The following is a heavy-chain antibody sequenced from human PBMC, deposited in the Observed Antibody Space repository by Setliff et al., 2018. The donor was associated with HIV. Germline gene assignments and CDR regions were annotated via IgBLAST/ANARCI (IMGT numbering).Heavy chain of an antibody. CDR3: ARDGGYSSGWDFDY. V-gene: IGHV1-2*02. CDR2: INPNSGGT. D-gene: IGHD6-19*01. J-gene: IGHJ4*02. Sequence: ASVKVSCKASGYTFTDYYIHWVRQAPGQGLEWMGWINPNSGGTNYAQKFQGRVTMTRDTSISTAYMELSSLRSDDTAVYYCARDGGYSSGWDFDYWGQGTLVTVSS. CDR1: GYTFTDYY.